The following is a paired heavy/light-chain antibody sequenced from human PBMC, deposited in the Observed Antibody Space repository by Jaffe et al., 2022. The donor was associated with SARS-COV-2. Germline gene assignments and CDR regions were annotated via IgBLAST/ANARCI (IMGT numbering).Light chain of an antibody. CDR1: QSVSSY. CDR2: DAS. CDR3: QQRSNWGYT. J-gene: IGKJ2*01. Sequence: EIVLTQSPATLSLSPGERATLSCRASQSVSSYLAWYQQKPGQAPRLLIYDASNRATGIPARFSGSGSGTDFTLTISSLEPEDFAVYYCQQRSNWGYTFGQGTKLEIK. V-gene: IGKV3-11*01.
Heavy chain of an antibody. J-gene: IGHJ6*02. CDR2: ISSSGSTI. CDR3: ARDSHWNYADYYYGMDV. Sequence: EVQLVESGGGLVQPGGSLRLSCAASGFTFSSYEMNWVRQAPGKGLEWVSYISSSGSTIYYADSVKGRFTISRDNAKNSLYLQMNSLRAEDTAVYYCARDSHWNYADYYYGMDVWGQGTTVTVSS. V-gene: IGHV3-48*03. D-gene: IGHD1-7*01. CDR1: GFTFSSYE.